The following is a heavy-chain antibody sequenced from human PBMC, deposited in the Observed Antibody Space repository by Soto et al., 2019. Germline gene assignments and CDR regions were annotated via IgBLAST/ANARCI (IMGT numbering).Heavy chain of an antibody. D-gene: IGHD7-27*01. CDR1: GDSVTSGSYY. CDR2: ISYTGRT. J-gene: IGHJ6*02. CDR3: AREWGRLPYYVVNV. Sequence: KTSETLSLTCIVSGDSVTSGSYYWTWLRQPPGKGLEWIGYISYTGRTKYNPSLQSRVTISVDTSKNDFSLNLSSVTAADTAVYFLAREWGRLPYYVVNVWGHGTAVTVSS. V-gene: IGHV4-61*03.